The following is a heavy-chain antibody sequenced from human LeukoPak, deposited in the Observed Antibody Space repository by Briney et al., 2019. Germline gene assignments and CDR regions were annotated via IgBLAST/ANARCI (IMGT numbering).Heavy chain of an antibody. CDR2: INPNSGGT. D-gene: IGHD1-1*01. CDR1: GYTFTGYY. V-gene: IGHV1-2*02. J-gene: IGHJ6*03. Sequence: ASVKVSCKASGYTFTGYYMHWVRQAPGQGLEWMGWINPNSGGTNCAQKFQGRVTMTRDTSISTAYMELSRLRSDDTAVYYCARAATRTYYYYYYMDVWGKGTTVTVSS. CDR3: ARAATRTYYYYYYMDV.